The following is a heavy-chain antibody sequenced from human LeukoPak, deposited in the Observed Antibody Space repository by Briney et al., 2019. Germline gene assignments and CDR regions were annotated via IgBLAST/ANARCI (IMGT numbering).Heavy chain of an antibody. V-gene: IGHV3-21*01. Sequence: GGSLRLSCAASGFTFSTSGMNWVRQAPGKGLEWVSSITGSSSSIYYRDSVKGRFTISRDNAKNSLYLQMNSLRAEDTAVYYCAREKVIGHSPYDAFDIWGQGTLVTASS. D-gene: IGHD3/OR15-3a*01. CDR3: AREKVIGHSPYDAFDI. CDR1: GFTFSTSG. CDR2: ITGSSSSI. J-gene: IGHJ3*02.